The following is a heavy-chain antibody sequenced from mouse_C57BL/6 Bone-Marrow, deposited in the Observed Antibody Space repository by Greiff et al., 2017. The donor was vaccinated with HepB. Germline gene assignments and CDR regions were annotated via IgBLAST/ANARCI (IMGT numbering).Heavy chain of an antibody. Sequence: QVQLQQPGAELVKPGASVKLSCKASGYTFTCYWMHWVKQRPGQGLEWIGMIHPNSGSTNYKEKFKSKATLAVDKSSSTAYMQLSSLTSEDSAVYYCARRTFTTVVDGYDMDDWGKGTSVTVSS. V-gene: IGHV1-64*01. CDR3: ARRTFTTVVDGYDMDD. CDR2: IHPNSGST. J-gene: IGHJ4*01. CDR1: GYTFTCYW. D-gene: IGHD1-1*01.